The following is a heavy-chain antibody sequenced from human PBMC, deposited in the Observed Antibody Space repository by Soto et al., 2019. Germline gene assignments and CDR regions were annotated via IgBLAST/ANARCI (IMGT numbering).Heavy chain of an antibody. J-gene: IGHJ6*02. CDR1: GGSFSGYY. D-gene: IGHD2-15*01. CDR3: ARGLRGFRYCSGGSRYYYYGMDV. CDR2: INHSGST. V-gene: IGHV4-34*01. Sequence: SETLSLTCAVYGGSFSGYYWSWIRQPPGKGLEWIGEINHSGSTNYNPSLKSRVTISVDTSKNQFSLKLSSVTAADTAVYYCARGLRGFRYCSGGSRYYYYGMDVWGQGTTVTVSS.